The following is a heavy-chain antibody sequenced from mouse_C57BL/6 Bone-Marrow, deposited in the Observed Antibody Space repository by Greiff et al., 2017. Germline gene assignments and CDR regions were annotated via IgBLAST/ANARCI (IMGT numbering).Heavy chain of an antibody. J-gene: IGHJ1*03. V-gene: IGHV1-85*01. D-gene: IGHD1-1*01. Sequence: QVQLKESGPELVKPGASVKLSCKASGYTFTSYDINWVKQRPGQGLEWIGWIYPRAGSTTYNEKFKGKATLTVDTSSSTAYMELHSLTSEDSAVYFCARDYGSSYGYFDVWGTGTTVTVSS. CDR3: ARDYGSSYGYFDV. CDR2: IYPRAGST. CDR1: GYTFTSYD.